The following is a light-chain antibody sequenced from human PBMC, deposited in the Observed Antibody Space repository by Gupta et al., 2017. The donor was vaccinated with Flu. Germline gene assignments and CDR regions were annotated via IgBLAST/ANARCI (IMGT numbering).Light chain of an antibody. CDR2: DNS. Sequence: QSVLTQPPSVSSAPGQKVSISCSGSTSHIGNNYVSWYQQVPATAPKLLIFDNSQRPSGMPDRFSGSKSGTSATLGVTGLQTGDEADYYCGTWDSSLSAAVFGGGTKLTVL. V-gene: IGLV1-51*01. CDR1: TSHIGNNY. J-gene: IGLJ3*02. CDR3: GTWDSSLSAAV.